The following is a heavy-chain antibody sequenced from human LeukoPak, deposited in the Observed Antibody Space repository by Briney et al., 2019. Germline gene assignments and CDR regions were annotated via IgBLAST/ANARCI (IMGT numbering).Heavy chain of an antibody. J-gene: IGHJ5*02. V-gene: IGHV4-59*01. CDR1: GGSISSYY. Sequence: SETLSLTCTVSGGSISSYYWSWIRQPPGKGLEWIGYIYYSGSTNYNPSLKSRVTISVDTSKNQFSLKLSSVTAADTAVYYCARLGHCSSTSCLPFDPWGQGTLVIVSS. CDR3: ARLGHCSSTSCLPFDP. CDR2: IYYSGST. D-gene: IGHD2-2*01.